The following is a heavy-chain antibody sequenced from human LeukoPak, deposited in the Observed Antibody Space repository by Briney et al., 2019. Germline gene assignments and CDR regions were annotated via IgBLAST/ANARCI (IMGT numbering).Heavy chain of an antibody. CDR2: IYHSGST. CDR1: GGSISSSNW. V-gene: IGHV4-4*02. Sequence: SETLSLTCAVSGGSISSSNWWSWVRQPPGKGLEWIGEIYHSGSTNYNPSLKSRVTISVDTSKNQFSLKLSSVTAADTAVYYCARGGAMAFDYWGQGTLVTVSS. CDR3: ARGGAMAFDY. D-gene: IGHD3-16*01. J-gene: IGHJ4*02.